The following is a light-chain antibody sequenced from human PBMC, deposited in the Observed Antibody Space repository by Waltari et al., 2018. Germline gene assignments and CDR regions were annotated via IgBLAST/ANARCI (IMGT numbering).Light chain of an antibody. CDR1: SSNIGKNA. V-gene: IGLV1-44*01. J-gene: IGLJ3*02. CDR3: AAWDDNLNGL. Sequence: QSVLTQAPSESGTPGQRVTISCSGSSSNIGKNAVNWYQQVPGTAPKLLISANDRRPAGVPDRLSGSKSGTSASLVISGLQAEDEADYYCAAWDDNLNGLFGGGTKLTVL. CDR2: AND.